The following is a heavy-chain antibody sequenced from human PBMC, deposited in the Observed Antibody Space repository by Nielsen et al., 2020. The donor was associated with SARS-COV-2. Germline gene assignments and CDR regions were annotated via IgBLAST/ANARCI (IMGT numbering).Heavy chain of an antibody. D-gene: IGHD2-2*02. V-gene: IGHV1-69*04. CDR2: IIPILGIA. J-gene: IGHJ4*02. Sequence: SVKVSCKASGGTFSSYTISWVRQAPGQGLEWMGRIIPILGIANYAQKFQGRVTITADKSTSTAYMELSSLRSEDTAVYYCAREMGYCSRTSCYTGFDYWGQGTLVTVSS. CDR1: GGTFSSYT. CDR3: AREMGYCSRTSCYTGFDY.